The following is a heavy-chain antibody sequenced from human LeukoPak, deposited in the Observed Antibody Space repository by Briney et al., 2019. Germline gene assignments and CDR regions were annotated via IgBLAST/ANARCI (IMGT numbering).Heavy chain of an antibody. CDR1: GYIFTDYY. Sequence: ASVKVSCKASGYIFTDYYMHWVRQAPGQELGWMGRINPNSGGTNYAQKFQGRVTMTRDTSTSTVYMELSSLRSEDTAVYYCARVTAAAGPLPFDYWGQGTLVTVSS. CDR2: INPNSGGT. CDR3: ARVTAAAGPLPFDY. D-gene: IGHD6-13*01. V-gene: IGHV1/OR15-1*04. J-gene: IGHJ4*02.